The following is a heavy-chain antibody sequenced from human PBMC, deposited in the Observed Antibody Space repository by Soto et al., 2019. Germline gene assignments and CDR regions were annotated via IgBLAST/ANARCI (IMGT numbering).Heavy chain of an antibody. D-gene: IGHD5-12*01. CDR3: AKQRGGYDRDFDY. J-gene: IGHJ4*02. Sequence: EVQLVESGGGLVQPGGSLRLSCAASGFTVSSNYLSWVRQAPGKGLEWVSVIYSGGSTYYADSVKGRFTITSDNSKQTLDLQMGTLGVEDTAGDYCAKQRGGYDRDFDYWGQGTLVTVSS. V-gene: IGHV3-66*01. CDR1: GFTVSSNY. CDR2: IYSGGST.